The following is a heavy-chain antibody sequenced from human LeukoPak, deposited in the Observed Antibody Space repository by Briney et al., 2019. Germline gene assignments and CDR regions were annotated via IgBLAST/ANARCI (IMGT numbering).Heavy chain of an antibody. D-gene: IGHD2-2*02. V-gene: IGHV4-59*08. CDR3: ARRLCSSLTCNIGPSGNWLDP. Sequence: SETLSLTCTVSGGSMSNYWWIWVRQPPGKGLEWIGYIYYDGSTHYNPSLNSRVTISIDTSKNQFSLKLNSVTAADTAVYYCARRLCSSLTCNIGPSGNWLDPWGQGTLVTVSS. CDR2: IYYDGST. CDR1: GGSMSNYW. J-gene: IGHJ5*02.